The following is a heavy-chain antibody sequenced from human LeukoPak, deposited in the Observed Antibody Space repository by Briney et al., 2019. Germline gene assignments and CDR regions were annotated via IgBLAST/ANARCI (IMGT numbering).Heavy chain of an antibody. J-gene: IGHJ4*02. V-gene: IGHV3-9*01. CDR3: AKDLGTMVYLFDY. CDR1: GFTFDDYA. CDR2: ISWNSGSI. D-gene: IGHD3-10*01. Sequence: GGSLRLSCAASGFTFDDYAMHWVRQAPGKGLEWVSGISWNSGSIGYADSVKGRFTISRDNAKNSLYLQMNSLRAEDTALYYCAKDLGTMVYLFDYWGQGTLVTVSS.